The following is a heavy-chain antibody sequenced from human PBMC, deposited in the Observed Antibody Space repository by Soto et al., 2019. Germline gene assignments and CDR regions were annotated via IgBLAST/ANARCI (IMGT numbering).Heavy chain of an antibody. J-gene: IGHJ3*02. CDR2: TSSDGTDN. V-gene: IGHV3-30*04. CDR3: ARTYECAKSDCYRAFDI. Sequence: ESGGGVIVPGGSLRLSCAASGFTFSSYAMHWVRQAPGTGPEWVAATSSDGTDNVYADSVSGRFTISRVNSKNTLYLQMNSLRSEDAAVYYCARTYECAKSDCYRAFDIWGQGTMVTVSS. D-gene: IGHD2-21*02. CDR1: GFTFSSYA.